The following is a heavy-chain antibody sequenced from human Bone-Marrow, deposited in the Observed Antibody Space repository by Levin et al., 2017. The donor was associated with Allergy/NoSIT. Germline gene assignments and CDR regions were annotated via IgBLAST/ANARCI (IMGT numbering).Heavy chain of an antibody. CDR1: GFTFSNYG. CDR3: ARHAFITMVRGYLDY. D-gene: IGHD3-10*01. Sequence: PGGSLRLSCAASGFTFSNYGMHWVRQAPGKGLEWVAVIWYDGSNKNYAESVKGRFTISRDNSRNTLYLQMNSLRAEDTALYYCARHAFITMVRGYLDYWGQGALVTVSS. CDR2: IWYDGSNK. V-gene: IGHV3-33*01. J-gene: IGHJ4*02.